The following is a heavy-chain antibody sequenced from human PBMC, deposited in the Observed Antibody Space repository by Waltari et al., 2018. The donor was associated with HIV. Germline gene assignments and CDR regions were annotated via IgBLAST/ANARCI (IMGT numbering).Heavy chain of an antibody. Sequence: QVQLQESGPGLVKPSGTLSLTCAVSGGSISSSNWWSWVRQPPGKGLEWIGEIYHSGSTNYNPSLKSRVTISVDKSKNQFSLKLSSVTAADTAVYYCARAYDGPAYCGGDCPDWYFDLWGRGTLVTVSS. CDR3: ARAYDGPAYCGGDCPDWYFDL. V-gene: IGHV4-4*02. CDR1: GGSISSSNW. CDR2: IYHSGST. J-gene: IGHJ2*01. D-gene: IGHD2-21*02.